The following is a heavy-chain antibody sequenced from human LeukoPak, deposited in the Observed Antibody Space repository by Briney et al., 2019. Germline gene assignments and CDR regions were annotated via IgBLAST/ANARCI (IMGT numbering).Heavy chain of an antibody. J-gene: IGHJ5*02. D-gene: IGHD3-22*01. CDR1: GFTFSSYA. CDR2: ISGGGGNT. Sequence: GGSLRLSCAASGFTFSSYAMSWVRQAPGRWLGWASSISGGGGNTYYADSVKGRFTNYRDKSKNTLYLQINSLRAEDTAVYYCAAQTYYYDSSGYYAWGQGTLVTVSS. CDR3: AAQTYYYDSSGYYA. V-gene: IGHV3-23*01.